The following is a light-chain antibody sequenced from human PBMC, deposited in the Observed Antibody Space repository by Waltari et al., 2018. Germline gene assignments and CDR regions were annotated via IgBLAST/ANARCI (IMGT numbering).Light chain of an antibody. CDR1: QSVLYSANNKDY. CDR2: WAS. CDR3: QQYYSFPLT. Sequence: DIVMTQSPDFLAVSLGERATINCKSSQSVLYSANNKDYLAWYQQKPGQPPKLLIYWASTRESGVPDRFSGSGSGTDFTLTISSLQAEDVAVYYCQQYYSFPLTFGGGTKVEIK. V-gene: IGKV4-1*01. J-gene: IGKJ4*01.